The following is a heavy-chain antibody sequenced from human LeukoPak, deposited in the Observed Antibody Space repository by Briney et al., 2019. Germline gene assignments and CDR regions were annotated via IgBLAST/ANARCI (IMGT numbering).Heavy chain of an antibody. J-gene: IGHJ3*02. V-gene: IGHV3-30*01. CDR3: ARDRGDCSGGSCYWDAFDI. CDR2: ISYDGSNK. CDR1: GFTFSSYA. Sequence: GGSLRLSCAASGFTFSSYAMHWVRQAPGKGLEWVAGISYDGSNKYYADSVKGRFTISRDNSKNTLYLQMTSLRAEDTAVYYCARDRGDCSGGSCYWDAFDIWGQGTMVTVSS. D-gene: IGHD2-15*01.